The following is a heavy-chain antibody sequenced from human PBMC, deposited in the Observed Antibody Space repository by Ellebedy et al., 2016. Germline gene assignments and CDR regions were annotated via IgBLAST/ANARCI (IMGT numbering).Heavy chain of an antibody. CDR1: GYTFTGYY. D-gene: IGHD3-10*01. V-gene: IGHV1-2*02. CDR3: ASGGDYYGSGRSTPFDY. CDR2: INPNSGGT. Sequence: ASVKVSCXASGYTFTGYYMHWVRQAPGQGLEWMGWINPNSGGTNYAQKFQGRVTMTRDTSISTAYMELSRLRSDNTAVYYCASGGDYYGSGRSTPFDYWGQGTLVTVSS. J-gene: IGHJ4*02.